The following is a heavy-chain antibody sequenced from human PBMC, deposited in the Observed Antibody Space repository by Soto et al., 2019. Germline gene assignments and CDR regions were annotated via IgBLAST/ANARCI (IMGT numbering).Heavy chain of an antibody. CDR1: GYTFTSYY. J-gene: IGHJ3*02. CDR2: INPSGGSQ. CDR3: ARVEFGSGAAFDI. D-gene: IGHD2-15*01. V-gene: IGHV1-46*01. Sequence: QVQLVQSGAEVKKPGASVKVSCKASGYTFTSYYMHWVRQAPGQGLEWMGIINPSGGSQSYEQQFQGRVPVTRDTSTSNGYMALSSLRSEDTDVYYCARVEFGSGAAFDIWGQGTMVPVSS.